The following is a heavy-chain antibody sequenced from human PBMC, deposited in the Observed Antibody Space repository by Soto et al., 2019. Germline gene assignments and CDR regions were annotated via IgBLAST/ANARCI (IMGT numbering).Heavy chain of an antibody. CDR3: AREDGDRYWYFDL. V-gene: IGHV3-48*02. D-gene: IGHD4-17*01. J-gene: IGHJ2*01. CDR1: GFTFSSYS. Sequence: EVQPVESGGGLVQPGGSLRLSCAASGFTFSSYSMNWVRQAPGKGLEWVSYISSSSSTIYFADSVKGRFTISRDKAKNSLYLQMNSLRDEDTAVYYCAREDGDRYWYFDLWGRGTLVTVSS. CDR2: ISSSSSTI.